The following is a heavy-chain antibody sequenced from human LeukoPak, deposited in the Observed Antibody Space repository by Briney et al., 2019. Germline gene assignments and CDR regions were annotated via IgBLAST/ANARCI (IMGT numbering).Heavy chain of an antibody. D-gene: IGHD3-10*01. CDR3: ARRSTKPRSREPMVQGRLDY. CDR2: IYYSGST. J-gene: IGHJ4*02. V-gene: IGHV4-39*07. Sequence: PSETLSLTCTVSGGSISSSSYYWGWIRQPPGKGLEWIGSIYYSGSTYYNPSLKSRVTISVDTSKNQFSLKLSSVTAADTAVYYCARRSTKPRSREPMVQGRLDYWGQGTLVTVSS. CDR1: GGSISSSSYY.